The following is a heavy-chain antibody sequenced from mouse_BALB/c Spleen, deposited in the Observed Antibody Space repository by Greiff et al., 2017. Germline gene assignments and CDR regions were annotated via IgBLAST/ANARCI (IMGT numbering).Heavy chain of an antibody. Sequence: EVMLVESGPSLVKPSQTLSLTCSVTGDSITSGYWNWIRKFPGNKLEYMGYISYSGSTYYNPSLKSRISITRDTSKNQYYLQLNSVTTEDTATYYCARLDYRYDAMDYWGQGTSVTVSS. V-gene: IGHV3-8*02. CDR3: ARLDYRYDAMDY. CDR1: GDSITSGY. J-gene: IGHJ4*01. D-gene: IGHD2-14*01. CDR2: ISYSGST.